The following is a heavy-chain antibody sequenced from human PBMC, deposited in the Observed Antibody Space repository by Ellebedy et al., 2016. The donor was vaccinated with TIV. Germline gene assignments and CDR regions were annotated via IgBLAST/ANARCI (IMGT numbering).Heavy chain of an antibody. D-gene: IGHD3-16*01. V-gene: IGHV3-9*01. CDR3: AKGLTFQLLRCYFDY. Sequence: SLKISCVASGFSFDDYAMHWVRQAPGKGLEWVSSISWNGGAIGYADSVKGRFTISRDNAKNSLFLQMDSLSADDTAFYYCAKGLTFQLLRCYFDYWGQGTLVSVSS. CDR1: GFSFDDYA. J-gene: IGHJ4*02. CDR2: ISWNGGAI.